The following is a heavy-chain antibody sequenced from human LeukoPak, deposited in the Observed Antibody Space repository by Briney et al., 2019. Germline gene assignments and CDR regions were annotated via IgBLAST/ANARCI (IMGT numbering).Heavy chain of an antibody. D-gene: IGHD2-21*02. CDR3: ARGGDDNFDY. CDR1: GFTFSSYA. CDR2: ISSSSSYI. Sequence: GGSLRLSCAASGFTFSSYAMSWVRQAPGKGLEWVSSISSSSSYIYYADSVKGRFTISRDNAKNSLYLQMNSLRAEDTAVYYCARGGDDNFDYWGQGTLVTVSS. V-gene: IGHV3-21*01. J-gene: IGHJ4*02.